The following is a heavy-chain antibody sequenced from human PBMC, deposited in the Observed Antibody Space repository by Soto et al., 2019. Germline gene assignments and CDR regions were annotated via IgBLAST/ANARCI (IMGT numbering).Heavy chain of an antibody. D-gene: IGHD2-15*01. V-gene: IGHV3-23*01. J-gene: IGHJ4*01. CDR3: ASRILLRGYCTDDTCYDYFDC. CDR2: ICGRGHSS. CDR1: GFTFSSYT. Sequence: PGGSLRLSCAASGFTFSSYTMNWVRLAPGKGLEWVAGICGRGHSSYYAESVKGRFTVSRDNSKNTLYLQMNSLRAEDTAIYYCASRILLRGYCTDDTCYDYFDCWGQGTLVTVSS.